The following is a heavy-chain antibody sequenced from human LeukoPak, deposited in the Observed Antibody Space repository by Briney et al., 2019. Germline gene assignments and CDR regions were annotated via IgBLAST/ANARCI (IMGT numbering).Heavy chain of an antibody. CDR3: ARSSVGTFDY. CDR1: GGSITSYY. V-gene: IGHV4-59*01. D-gene: IGHD5/OR15-5a*01. J-gene: IGHJ4*02. Sequence: SETLFLTCTVSGGSITSYYWSWIRQPPGKGLEWIGYIYYTGSTNCNPSLNSRVTISVDTSKNQFSLKLSSVTAADTAVYYCARSSVGTFDYWGQGTLVTVSS. CDR2: IYYTGST.